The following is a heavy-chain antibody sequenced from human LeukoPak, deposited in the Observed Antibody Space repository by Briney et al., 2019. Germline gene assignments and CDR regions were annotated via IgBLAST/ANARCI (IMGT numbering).Heavy chain of an antibody. J-gene: IGHJ6*02. CDR1: GFTFSSYG. V-gene: IGHV3-30*18. CDR2: ISYDGSNK. Sequence: GGSLRLSCAASGFTFSSYGMHWVRQAPGKGLEWVAVISYDGSNKYYADSVKSRFTISRDNSKNTLYLQMNSLRAEDTAVYYCAKDHSLYYYYGMDVWGQGTTVTVSS. CDR3: AKDHSLYYYYGMDV.